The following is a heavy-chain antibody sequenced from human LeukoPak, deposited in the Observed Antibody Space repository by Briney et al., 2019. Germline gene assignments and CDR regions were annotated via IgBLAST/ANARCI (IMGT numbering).Heavy chain of an antibody. V-gene: IGHV3-48*01. CDR1: GFTFTSYS. J-gene: IGHJ4*02. D-gene: IGHD3-22*01. Sequence: GGSLTLSCPASGFTFTSYSMNWVRQATGKGLEWVSYITSSSGNIYYADSVKGRFTISRHNAKNSLYLQMNSLRAEDTAVYYCARGNSITMIDYWGKGTLVTVAS. CDR2: ITSSSGNI. CDR3: ARGNSITMIDY.